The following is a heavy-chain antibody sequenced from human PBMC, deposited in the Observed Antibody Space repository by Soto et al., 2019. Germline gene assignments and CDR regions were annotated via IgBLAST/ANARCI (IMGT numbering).Heavy chain of an antibody. CDR1: GFTFSSYS. CDR2: ISSSSSYI. Sequence: PGGSLRLSCAASGFTFSSYSMNWVRQAPGKGLEWVSSISSSSSYIYYADSVKGRFTISRDNAKNSLYLQMNSLRAEDTAVYYCARDPSVVVTAHRDYYYYGMDVWGQGPTVTVPS. J-gene: IGHJ6*02. D-gene: IGHD2-21*02. CDR3: ARDPSVVVTAHRDYYYYGMDV. V-gene: IGHV3-21*01.